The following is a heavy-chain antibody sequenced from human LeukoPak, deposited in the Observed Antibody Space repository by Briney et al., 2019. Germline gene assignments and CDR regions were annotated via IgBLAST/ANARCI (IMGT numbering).Heavy chain of an antibody. CDR2: INHSGST. J-gene: IGHJ6*03. V-gene: IGHV4-34*01. CDR3: ARGRGYYYYMDV. Sequence: PSETLPLTCAVYGGSFSGYYWSWIRQPPGKGLEWIGEINHSGSTNYNPSLKSRVTISVDTSKNQFSLKLSSVTAADTAVYYCARGRGYYYYMDVWGKGTTVTVSS. CDR1: GGSFSGYY.